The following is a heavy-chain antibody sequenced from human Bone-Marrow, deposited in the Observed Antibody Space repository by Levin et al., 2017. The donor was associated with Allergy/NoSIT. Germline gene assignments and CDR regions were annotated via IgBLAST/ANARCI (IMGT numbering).Heavy chain of an antibody. CDR1: GFSFSDYG. J-gene: IGHJ6*02. D-gene: IGHD6-19*01. CDR2: ISHDGKNK. Sequence: GGSLRLSCDASGFSFSDYGMHWVRQAPGKGLEWVAVISHDGKNKYYLDSVKGRFAISRDNSKNTVYLQMNNLRHDDTAMYFCAKDLLYSSGWYREPYYYYGFDVWGQGTVATVSS. CDR3: AKDLLYSSGWYREPYYYYGFDV. V-gene: IGHV3-30*18.